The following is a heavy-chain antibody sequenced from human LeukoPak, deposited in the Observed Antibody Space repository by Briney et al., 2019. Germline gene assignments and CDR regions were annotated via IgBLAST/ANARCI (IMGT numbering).Heavy chain of an antibody. J-gene: IGHJ4*02. V-gene: IGHV2-5*01. CDR1: GFSLTTGGVA. Sequence: EAGPTVVNPTQTLTLTCTFSGFSLTTGGVAVGWIRQPPGKALEWLALIYGNDDKRYSPSLKSRLTISKDTSKNQVVLTMTNTDPVDTATYYCAHRVSSGFDYWGQEALDTVSS. CDR2: IYGNDDK. D-gene: IGHD6-25*01. CDR3: AHRVSSGFDY.